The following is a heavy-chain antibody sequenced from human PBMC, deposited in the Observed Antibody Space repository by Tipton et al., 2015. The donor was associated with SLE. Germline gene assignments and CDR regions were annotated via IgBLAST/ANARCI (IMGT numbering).Heavy chain of an antibody. J-gene: IGHJ4*02. V-gene: IGHV4-4*07. Sequence: TLSLTCTVSGASIKSYDWSWIRQSAGKGLEWIGRIYVSGTTNNNPSLKSRVTMSVDTAKNQFSLKLSSVTAADTAVYYCARLGDYKGAFWGQGTLLAVSS. CDR1: GASIKSYD. D-gene: IGHD3-16*01. CDR3: ARLGDYKGAF. CDR2: IYVSGTT.